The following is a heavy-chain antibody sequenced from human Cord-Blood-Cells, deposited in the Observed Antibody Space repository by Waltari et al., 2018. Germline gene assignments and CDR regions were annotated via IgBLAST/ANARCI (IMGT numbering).Heavy chain of an antibody. CDR3: ARYSGGFDY. CDR1: GYSISSGYY. D-gene: IGHD3-16*01. J-gene: IGHJ4*02. CDR2: IYHSGST. V-gene: IGHV4-38-2*01. Sequence: QVQLQESGPGLVKPSETLSLTCAVSGYSISSGYYRGWIRQPPGKGLEWIGSIYHSGSTYYNPSLKSRVTISVDTSKNQFSLKLSSVTAADTAVYYCARYSGGFDYWGQGTLVTVSS.